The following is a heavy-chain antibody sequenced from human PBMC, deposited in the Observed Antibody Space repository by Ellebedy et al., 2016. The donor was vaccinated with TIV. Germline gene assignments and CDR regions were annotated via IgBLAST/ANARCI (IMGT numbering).Heavy chain of an antibody. J-gene: IGHJ4*02. CDR2: IFYSGST. V-gene: IGHV4-31*03. CDR3: ARARGIPVAGGETHDY. CDR1: GGSISSGVYY. D-gene: IGHD6-19*01. Sequence: MPSETLSLTCTVSGGSISSGVYYWSWIRQHPGKGLEWFGYIFYSGSTYYNPSLKSRVTISIDTSKNQFSLKLSSVTAADTAVYYCARARGIPVAGGETHDYWGQGTLVTVAS.